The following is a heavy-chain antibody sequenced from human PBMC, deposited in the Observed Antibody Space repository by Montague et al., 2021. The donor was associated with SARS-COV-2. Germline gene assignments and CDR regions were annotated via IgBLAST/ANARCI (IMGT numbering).Heavy chain of an antibody. J-gene: IGHJ5*02. V-gene: IGHV4-59*11. CDR2: IHYSGGI. Sequence: SETLSLTCTVSGGSMNDLYWAWIRQPPGKGLEWLAYIHYSGGINSNASLKSRVSMSVDTSRNQFSLKLTSVTAADTAVYYCARAVSVGRAVNWFDHWGQGTLVTVSS. D-gene: IGHD3-16*01. CDR3: ARAVSVGRAVNWFDH. CDR1: GGSMNDLY.